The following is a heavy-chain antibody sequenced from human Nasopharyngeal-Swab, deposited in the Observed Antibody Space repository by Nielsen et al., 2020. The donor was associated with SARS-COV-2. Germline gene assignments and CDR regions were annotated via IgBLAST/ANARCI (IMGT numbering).Heavy chain of an antibody. Sequence: GESLKISCKDSGYSFDRYWIGWVRQMPGKGLEWMGILYPGDSDVRYSPSFQGRVTISADKSINTAYIQWSSLKASDTAIYYCARRVSSSGFDAFDIWGQGTLVTVSS. D-gene: IGHD3-22*01. J-gene: IGHJ3*02. CDR2: LYPGDSDV. CDR3: ARRVSSSGFDAFDI. V-gene: IGHV5-51*01. CDR1: GYSFDRYW.